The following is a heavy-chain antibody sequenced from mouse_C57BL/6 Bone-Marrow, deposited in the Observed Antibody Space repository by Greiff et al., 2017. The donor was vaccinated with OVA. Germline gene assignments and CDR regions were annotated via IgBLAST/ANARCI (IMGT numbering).Heavy chain of an antibody. CDR2: IDPENGDT. CDR1: GFNIKDDY. Sequence: EVQLQQSGAELVRPGASVKLSCTASGFNIKDDYMHWVKQRPEQGLEWIGWIDPENGDTEYASKFQGKATITADTSSNTAYLKLSSLTSEDTAVYYCTTDPWDYYGSSHYFDYWGQGTTLTVSS. J-gene: IGHJ2*01. CDR3: TTDPWDYYGSSHYFDY. D-gene: IGHD1-1*01. V-gene: IGHV14-4*01.